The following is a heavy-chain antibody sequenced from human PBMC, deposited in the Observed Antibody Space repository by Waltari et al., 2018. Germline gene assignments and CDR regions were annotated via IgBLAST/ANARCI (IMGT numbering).Heavy chain of an antibody. CDR2: ISSSSSYI. J-gene: IGHJ4*02. D-gene: IGHD6-6*01. CDR3: ARWSGSSSDY. V-gene: IGHV3-21*01. Sequence: VQLQESGPGLVKPSETLSLTCTVSGGSISSHYWSWIRQPPGKGLEWVSSISSSSSYIYYADSVKGRFTISRDNAKNSLYLQMNSLRAEDTAVYYCARWSGSSSDYWGQGTLVTVSS. CDR1: GGSISSHY.